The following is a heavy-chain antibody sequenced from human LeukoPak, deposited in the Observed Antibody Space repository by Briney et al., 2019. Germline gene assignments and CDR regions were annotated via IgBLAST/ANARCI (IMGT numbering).Heavy chain of an antibody. CDR1: GFTFRSYA. Sequence: GGSLRLSCAASGFTFRSYAMHWVRQAPGKGLEWVAVISYDGGNKDYADSVKGRFTISRDNSKNTLYLQMNSLRAEDTAVYYCARGAPYYFDYWGQGTLVTVSS. CDR2: ISYDGGNK. J-gene: IGHJ4*02. V-gene: IGHV3-30*04. CDR3: ARGAPYYFDY.